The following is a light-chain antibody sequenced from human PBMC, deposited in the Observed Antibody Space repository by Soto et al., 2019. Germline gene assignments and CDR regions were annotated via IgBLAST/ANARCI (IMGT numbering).Light chain of an antibody. CDR2: GAS. CDR3: QQYNNWPQT. V-gene: IGKV3-15*01. CDR1: ETVATN. J-gene: IGKJ1*01. Sequence: EVVMTQSPATLSVSPGERATLSCRASETVATNLAWYQQKPGQAPRLLISGASTRAAGISDRFRGSGSGTEFTLTISSLQSEDFAVYYCQQYNNWPQTFGQGTKVDIK.